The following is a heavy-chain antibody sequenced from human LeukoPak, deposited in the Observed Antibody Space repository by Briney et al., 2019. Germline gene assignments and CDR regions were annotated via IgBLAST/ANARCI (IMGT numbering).Heavy chain of an antibody. CDR2: INPHSGGT. CDR3: ATTMVRGKPDQSGAFDI. J-gene: IGHJ3*02. V-gene: IGHV1-2*02. D-gene: IGHD3-10*01. CDR1: GYTFTGYY. Sequence: WASVKVSCKASGYTFTGYYIHWVRQAPGQGLEWMGWINPHSGGTNYAQKFQGRVTMTRDTSISTAYMELSRLRSDDTAVYYCATTMVRGKPDQSGAFDIWGQGTMVTVSS.